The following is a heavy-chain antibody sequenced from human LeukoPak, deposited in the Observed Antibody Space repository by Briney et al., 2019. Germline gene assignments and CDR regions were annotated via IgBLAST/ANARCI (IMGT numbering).Heavy chain of an antibody. V-gene: IGHV3-48*03. CDR1: GFTFSSYE. Sequence: EGSLRLSCAASGFTFSSYEMNWVRQAPGKGLEWVSYITSGGSTIYYADFVKGRFTISRDNAKNTLYLQMNSLRAEDTAVYYCANTEHIVVVTAILGGPRYWGQGTLVTVSS. CDR3: ANTEHIVVVTAILGGPRY. J-gene: IGHJ4*02. D-gene: IGHD2-21*02. CDR2: ITSGGSTI.